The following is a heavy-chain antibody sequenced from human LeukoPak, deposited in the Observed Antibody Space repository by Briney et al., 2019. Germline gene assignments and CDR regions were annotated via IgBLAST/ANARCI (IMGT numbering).Heavy chain of an antibody. CDR2: ISAYNGNT. V-gene: IGHV1-18*04. CDR3: ARGDSSGYYFGYFDY. D-gene: IGHD3-22*01. CDR1: GYNFDRYG. Sequence: ASVKVSCKGSGYNFDRYGVNWVRQAPGQGLEWMGWISAYNGNTNYAQKLQGRVTMTTDTSTSTAYMELRSLRSDDTAVYYCARGDSSGYYFGYFDYWGQGTLVTVSS. J-gene: IGHJ4*02.